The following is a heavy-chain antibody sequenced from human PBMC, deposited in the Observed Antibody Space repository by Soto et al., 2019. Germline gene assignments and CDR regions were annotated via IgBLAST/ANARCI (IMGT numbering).Heavy chain of an antibody. J-gene: IGHJ4*02. D-gene: IGHD3-22*01. Sequence: ASVKVSCKVSGYTLTELSMHWVRQAPGKGLEWMGGFDPEDGETIYAQKFQGRVTMTEDTSTDTAYMELSSLRSDDTAMFYCASGRYDASGYFDYWGQGTLVTV. V-gene: IGHV1-24*01. CDR2: FDPEDGET. CDR3: ASGRYDASGYFDY. CDR1: GYTLTELS.